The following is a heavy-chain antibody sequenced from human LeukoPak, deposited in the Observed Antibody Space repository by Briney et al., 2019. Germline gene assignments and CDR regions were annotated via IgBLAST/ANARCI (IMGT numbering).Heavy chain of an antibody. CDR2: ITDAGDTT. V-gene: IGHV3-23*01. CDR1: GFTFSGSA. Sequence: PGGSLRLSCAASGFTFSGSAMSWVRQAPGKGLEWVSAITDAGDTTHYADSVKGRFTISRDNSKNTLYLQMNSLRAEDTAVYYCAKRRYDRSGYFDYWGQGTLVTVSS. CDR3: AKRRYDRSGYFDY. J-gene: IGHJ4*02. D-gene: IGHD3-22*01.